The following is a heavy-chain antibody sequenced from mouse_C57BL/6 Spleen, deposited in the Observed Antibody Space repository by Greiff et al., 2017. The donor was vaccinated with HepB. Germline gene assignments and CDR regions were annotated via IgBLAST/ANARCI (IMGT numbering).Heavy chain of an antibody. J-gene: IGHJ3*01. V-gene: IGHV1-50*01. CDR2: IDPSDSYT. CDR3: ARVAY. Sequence: QVQLQQPGAELVKPGASVKLSCKASGYTFTSYWMQWVKQRPGQGLEWIGEIDPSDSYTNYNQKFKGKATLTVDTSSSTAYMQLSSLTSEDSAVYYCARVAYWGQGTLFTVSA. CDR1: GYTFTSYW.